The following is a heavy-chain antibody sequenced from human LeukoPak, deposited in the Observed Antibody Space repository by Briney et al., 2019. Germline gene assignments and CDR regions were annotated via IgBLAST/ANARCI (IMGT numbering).Heavy chain of an antibody. CDR3: ARDEDDY. V-gene: IGHV3-48*04. CDR1: GFTFSNYI. Sequence: GGSLRVSCAASGFTFSNYIMNWVRQAQGKGLEWVSYISSGSSTIYYADSVKGRFTISRDNAKNSLYQQMNSLRAEDTAVYYCARDEDDYWGQGTLVTVSS. CDR2: ISSGSSTI. J-gene: IGHJ4*02.